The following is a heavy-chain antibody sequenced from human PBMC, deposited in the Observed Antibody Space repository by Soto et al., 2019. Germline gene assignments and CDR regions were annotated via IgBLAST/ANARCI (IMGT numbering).Heavy chain of an antibody. V-gene: IGHV3-21*01. CDR2: ISSSSSYI. CDR1: GFTFSSYS. Sequence: EVQLVESGGGLVKPGGSLRISCAASGFTFSSYSMNWVRQAPGKGLEWVSSISSSSSYIYYADSVKGRFTISRDNAKNSLYLQMNSLRAEDTAVYYCARDREQWLEADYYYYGMDVWGQGTTVTVSS. J-gene: IGHJ6*02. CDR3: ARDREQWLEADYYYYGMDV. D-gene: IGHD6-19*01.